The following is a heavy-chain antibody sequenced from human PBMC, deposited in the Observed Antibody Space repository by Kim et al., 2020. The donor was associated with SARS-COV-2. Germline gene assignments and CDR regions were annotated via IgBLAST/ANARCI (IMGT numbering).Heavy chain of an antibody. CDR1: GGTFSSYA. J-gene: IGHJ6*02. Sequence: SVKVSCKASGGTFSSYAISWVRQAPGQGLEWMGGIIPIFGTANYAQKFQGRVTITADESTSTAYMELSSLRSEDTAVYYCARSGYSSGGSYYYGMDVWGQGTPVTVSS. CDR3: ARSGYSSGGSYYYGMDV. CDR2: IIPIFGTA. V-gene: IGHV1-69*13. D-gene: IGHD6-19*01.